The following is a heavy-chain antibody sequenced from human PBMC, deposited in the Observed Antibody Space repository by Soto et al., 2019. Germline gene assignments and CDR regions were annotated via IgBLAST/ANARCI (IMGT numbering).Heavy chain of an antibody. J-gene: IGHJ4*02. Sequence: PSETLSLTCAVSGGSISSSNWWSWVRQPPGKGLEWIGEIYPSGGTTTYAQKFQGRVTMTRDTSTSTVYMELSSLRSEDTAVYYCARGPATAPDAYWGLGTLVTVSS. CDR1: GGSISSSNW. V-gene: IGHV4-4*02. CDR3: ARGPATAPDAY. CDR2: IYPSGGTT. D-gene: IGHD2-2*01.